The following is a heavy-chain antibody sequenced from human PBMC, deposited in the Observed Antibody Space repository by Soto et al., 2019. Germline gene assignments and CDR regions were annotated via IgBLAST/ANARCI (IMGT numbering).Heavy chain of an antibody. D-gene: IGHD6-19*01. J-gene: IGHJ5*02. V-gene: IGHV4-61*01. CDR1: GGSVSSGSYY. CDR2: IYYSGGT. Sequence: SETLSLTCTVSGGSVSSGSYYWSWIRQPPGKGLEWIGYIYYSGGTNYNPSLKSRVTISVDTSKNQFSLKLSSVTAADTAVYYCARDRVAVAANWFDPWGQGTLVTVS. CDR3: ARDRVAVAANWFDP.